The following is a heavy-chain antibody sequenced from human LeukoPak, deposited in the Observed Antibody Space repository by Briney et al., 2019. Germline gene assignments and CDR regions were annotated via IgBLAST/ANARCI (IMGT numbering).Heavy chain of an antibody. CDR3: ARAHCSSGSCLSDLYYMDA. D-gene: IGHD2-15*01. J-gene: IGHJ6*04. CDR1: GYTFTGYY. V-gene: IGHV1-2*02. CDR2: INPSSGGT. Sequence: GASVKVSCKASGYTFTGYYVHWVRQAPGQGLEWMGWINPSSGGTNYAQKFQGRVTMTRDTSISTAYMELSRLTSDDTAVYHCARAHCSSGSCLSDLYYMDAWGKGTTVTVSS.